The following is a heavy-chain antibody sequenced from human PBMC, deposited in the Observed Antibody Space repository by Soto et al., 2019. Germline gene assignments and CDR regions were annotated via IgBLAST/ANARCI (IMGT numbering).Heavy chain of an antibody. Sequence: EVPLCESGGGLAQAWGSLRLSGAASGFDFRSYAMNWVCQSQGKGLEWVAVMIGDGTSWDYADYVRGRFTISRDNSKNTLDLQMNSLRAEDTAVYYCAKDLRPDRSYDFAYWGQGTLVTDSS. V-gene: IGHV3-23*01. CDR3: AKDLRPDRSYDFAY. CDR2: MIGDGTSW. CDR1: GFDFRSYA. J-gene: IGHJ4*02. D-gene: IGHD3-10*01.